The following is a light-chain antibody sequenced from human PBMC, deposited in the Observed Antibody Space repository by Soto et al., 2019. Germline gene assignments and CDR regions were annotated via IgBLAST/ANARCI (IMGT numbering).Light chain of an antibody. J-gene: IGLJ1*01. CDR1: SSDVGFSNY. Sequence: QSALTQPASVSGSPGQSITISCTGTSSDVGFSNYVFWYQQHPGKAPKLIISDVSNRPSGVSNRFSGSKSGNTASLTISGLQADDEADYYCNSYTSSSTDVFATGTKVTGL. CDR3: NSYTSSSTDV. CDR2: DVS. V-gene: IGLV2-14*01.